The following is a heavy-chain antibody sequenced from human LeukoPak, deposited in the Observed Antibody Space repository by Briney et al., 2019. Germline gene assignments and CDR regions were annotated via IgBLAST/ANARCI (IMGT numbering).Heavy chain of an antibody. CDR2: ISGSGGST. D-gene: IGHD2-2*01. CDR3: ATHGLGYCSSTSCYHY. Sequence: PGGSLRLSCAASGFTFSSYAMSWVRQAPGKGLEWVSAISGSGGSTYYADSVKGRFAISRDNSKNTLYLQMNSLRAEDTAVYYCATHGLGYCSSTSCYHYWGQGTLVTVFS. CDR1: GFTFSSYA. J-gene: IGHJ4*02. V-gene: IGHV3-23*01.